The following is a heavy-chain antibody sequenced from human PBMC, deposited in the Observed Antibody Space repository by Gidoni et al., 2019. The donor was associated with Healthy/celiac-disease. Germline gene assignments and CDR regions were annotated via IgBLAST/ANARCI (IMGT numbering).Heavy chain of an antibody. V-gene: IGHV3-30*18. CDR3: AKGPVAGCFDY. CDR1: GFTFSSYG. CDR2: ISYDGSNK. Sequence: QVQLVESGGGVVQPGRSLRLSCAASGFTFSSYGMHWVRQAPGKGLEWVAVISYDGSNKYYADSVKGRFTISRDNSKNTLYLQMNSLRAEDTAVYYCAKGPVAGCFDYWGQGTLVTVSS. J-gene: IGHJ4*02. D-gene: IGHD6-19*01.